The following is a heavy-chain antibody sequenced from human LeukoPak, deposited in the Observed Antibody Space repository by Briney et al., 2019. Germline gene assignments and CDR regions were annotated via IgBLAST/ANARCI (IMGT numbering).Heavy chain of an antibody. J-gene: IGHJ4*02. Sequence: GGSLRLSCAASGFTFSGSAIHWVRQASRKGLEWVGRIRSKANSYATAYAASVKGRFTISRDDSKNTAYLQMNSLKTEDTAVYYCTRPGYSSGWDDCWGQGTLVTVSP. CDR1: GFTFSGSA. CDR3: TRPGYSSGWDDC. CDR2: IRSKANSYAT. V-gene: IGHV3-73*01. D-gene: IGHD6-19*01.